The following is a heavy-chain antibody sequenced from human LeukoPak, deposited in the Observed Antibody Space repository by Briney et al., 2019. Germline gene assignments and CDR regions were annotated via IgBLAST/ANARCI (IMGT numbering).Heavy chain of an antibody. V-gene: IGHV3-48*03. CDR3: ARAGYYYDSSGYWPSGDY. CDR1: GFTFSSYA. D-gene: IGHD3-22*01. Sequence: GGSLRLSCAASGFTFSSYAMSWVRQAPGKGLEWVSYISSSGSTIYYADSVKGRFTISRDNAKNSLYLQMNSLRAEDTAVYYCARAGYYYDSSGYWPSGDYWGQGTLVTVSS. CDR2: ISSSGSTI. J-gene: IGHJ4*02.